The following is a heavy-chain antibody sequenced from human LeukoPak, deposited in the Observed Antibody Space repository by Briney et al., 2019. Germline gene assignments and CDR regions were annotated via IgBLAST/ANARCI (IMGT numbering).Heavy chain of an antibody. V-gene: IGHV3-33*01. CDR3: ARDWCSGGRCFSSFDF. D-gene: IGHD2-15*01. Sequence: GGSLRLSCAASGFTFSSYGIHWVRQAPGKGLEWVAVIWYDGSNKYYADSAKGRFTISRDNSKNTLSLQMNSLRAEDTAVYYCARDWCSGGRCFSSFDFWGQGTLVTVSS. J-gene: IGHJ4*02. CDR1: GFTFSSYG. CDR2: IWYDGSNK.